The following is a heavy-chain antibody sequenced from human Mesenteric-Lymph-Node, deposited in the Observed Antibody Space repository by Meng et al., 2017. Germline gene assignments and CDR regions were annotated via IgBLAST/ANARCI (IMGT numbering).Heavy chain of an antibody. CDR2: IKQDGTDT. CDR3: ARVRCTSTNCFPDY. J-gene: IGHJ4*02. D-gene: IGHD2-2*01. Sequence: GGSLRLSCVASGFTFSNYWMSWVRQAPGKGLEWVANIKQDGTDTYYVDSVKGRFSISRDNAKNSPFLQMNNLRAEDTAVYYCARVRCTSTNCFPDYWGQGTLVTVSS. V-gene: IGHV3-7*01. CDR1: GFTFSNYW.